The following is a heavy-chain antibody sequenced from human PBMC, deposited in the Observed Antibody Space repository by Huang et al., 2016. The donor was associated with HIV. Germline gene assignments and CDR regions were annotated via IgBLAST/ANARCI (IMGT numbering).Heavy chain of an antibody. Sequence: QLQLQESGPGQVKPSETLSLTCTVSGGSIDNRNSYWGWIRQPTGGGLEWIGKIYYGGTTNYNPSLISRVTKSVETSNNQFSRGLDSVTAADTAVYYCARRWDYDFWCGSSYYFGSWGQGTLVTVSS. CDR3: ARRWDYDFWCGSSYYFGS. CDR1: GGSIDNRNSY. J-gene: IGHJ4*02. CDR2: IYYGGTT. V-gene: IGHV4-39*01. D-gene: IGHD3-3*01.